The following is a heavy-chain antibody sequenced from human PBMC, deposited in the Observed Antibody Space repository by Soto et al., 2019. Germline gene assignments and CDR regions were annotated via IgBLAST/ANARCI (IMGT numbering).Heavy chain of an antibody. J-gene: IGHJ5*02. V-gene: IGHV4-31*03. CDR2: IFYTGTA. Sequence: QVQLQESGPGLVKPSQTLSLTCTVSGGSINTGGYYWGWIRHLPGEGLEWMGHIFYTGTAYYNPSRRSRVTVAIDTSANQFSLHMYSVTAADTAMYYCARRLDDTPETFFNWFDPWGQGILVTVSS. CDR1: GGSINTGGYY. D-gene: IGHD2-15*01. CDR3: ARRLDDTPETFFNWFDP.